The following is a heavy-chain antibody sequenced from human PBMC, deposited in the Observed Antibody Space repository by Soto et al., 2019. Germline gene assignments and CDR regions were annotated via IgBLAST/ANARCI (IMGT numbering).Heavy chain of an antibody. CDR1: GGSFDSGDYY. D-gene: IGHD3-3*01. J-gene: IGHJ6*04. V-gene: IGHV4-30-4*01. CDR2: IYYTGST. Sequence: SETLSLTCSVSGGSFDSGDYYWHWIRQPPGKFLEYIGYIYYTGSTYYNPSLKSRFTISLDTSENQFSLKLNSVTAADTAVYFCAWSSSTSHKFSLDVFGKGTKVTIST. CDR3: AWSSSTSHKFSLDV.